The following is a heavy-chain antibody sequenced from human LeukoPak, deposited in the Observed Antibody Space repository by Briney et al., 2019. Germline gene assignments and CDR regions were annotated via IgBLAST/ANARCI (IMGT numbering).Heavy chain of an antibody. CDR1: GFTFSSYA. D-gene: IGHD1-26*01. V-gene: IGHV3-23*01. Sequence: PGGSLRLSCAASGFTFSSYAMSWVRQAPGKGLEWVSAISGSGGSTYYADSVKGRFTISRDNSKNTLYLQMNSLRAEDTAVYYCASAIVGATPSYYYMDVWGKGTTVTVSS. CDR2: ISGSGGST. CDR3: ASAIVGATPSYYYMDV. J-gene: IGHJ6*03.